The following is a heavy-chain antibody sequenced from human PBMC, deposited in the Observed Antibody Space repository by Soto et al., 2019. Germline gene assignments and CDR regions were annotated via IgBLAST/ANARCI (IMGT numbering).Heavy chain of an antibody. V-gene: IGHV3-23*01. J-gene: IGHJ4*02. CDR2: ISGSGGST. CDR3: AKDPGGVRGAEFDY. CDR1: RFSFSSYA. D-gene: IGHD3-10*01. Sequence: GGSMRLSCAASRFSFSSYAMIWVRQAPGKGLEWVSAISGSGGSTYYADSVKGRFTISRDNSKNTLYLQMNSLRAEDTAVYYCAKDPGGVRGAEFDYWGQGTLVTVPS.